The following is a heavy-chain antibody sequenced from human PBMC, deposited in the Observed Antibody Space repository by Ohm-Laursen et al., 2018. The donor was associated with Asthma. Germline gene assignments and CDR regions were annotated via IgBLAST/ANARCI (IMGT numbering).Heavy chain of an antibody. CDR3: AKDTDAFDI. CDR1: GFTFDDYA. J-gene: IGHJ3*02. V-gene: IGHV3-9*01. CDR2: ISWNSGSI. Sequence: SLRLSCSASGFTFDDYAMHWVRQAPGKGLEWVSGISWNSGSIGYADSVKGRFTISRDNAKNSLYLQMNSLRAEDTALYYCAKDTDAFDIWGQGTMVTVSS.